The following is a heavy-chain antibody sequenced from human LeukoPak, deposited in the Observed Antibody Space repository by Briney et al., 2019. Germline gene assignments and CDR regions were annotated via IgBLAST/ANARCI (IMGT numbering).Heavy chain of an antibody. D-gene: IGHD1-26*01. CDR2: INHSGST. CDR3: ARVIVGATGYFDY. Sequence: SETLSLTCAVYGGSFSGYYWSWIRQPPGKGLEWIGEINHSGSTNYNPSLKSRVTISVDTSKNQFSLKLSSVTAADTAVYYCARVIVGATGYFDYWGQGTLVTVSS. CDR1: GGSFSGYY. V-gene: IGHV4-34*01. J-gene: IGHJ4*02.